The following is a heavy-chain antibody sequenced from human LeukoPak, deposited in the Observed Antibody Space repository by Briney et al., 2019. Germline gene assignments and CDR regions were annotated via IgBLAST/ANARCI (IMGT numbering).Heavy chain of an antibody. CDR1: GYTFTGYY. V-gene: IGHV1-2*02. D-gene: IGHD3-16*02. Sequence: ASVKVSCKASGYTFTGYYMHWVRQAPGQGLEWMGWINPNSGGTNYAQKFQGRVTMTRDTSISTAYMELSRLRSDDTAVYYCAAASGYVWGSYRPFDYWGQGTLVTVSS. CDR2: INPNSGGT. CDR3: AAASGYVWGSYRPFDY. J-gene: IGHJ4*02.